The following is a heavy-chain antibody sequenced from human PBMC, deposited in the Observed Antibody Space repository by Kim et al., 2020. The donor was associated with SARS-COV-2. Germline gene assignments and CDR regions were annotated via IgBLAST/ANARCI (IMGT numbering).Heavy chain of an antibody. Sequence: YTPALNTRVTISVATSKNQFSLKLGPVTAADTAVYYCARKGVAVAAHFDDWGQGTLVTVSS. V-gene: IGHV4-34*01. D-gene: IGHD6-19*01. CDR3: ARKGVAVAAHFDD. J-gene: IGHJ4*02.